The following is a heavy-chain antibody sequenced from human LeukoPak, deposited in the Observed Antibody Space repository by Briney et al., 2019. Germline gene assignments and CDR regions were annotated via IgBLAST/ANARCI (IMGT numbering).Heavy chain of an antibody. CDR3: AREGPSIAAAGNWFDP. V-gene: IGHV3-7*01. D-gene: IGHD6-13*01. CDR1: GFTFSSYW. J-gene: IGHJ5*02. Sequence: GGSLRLSCAASGFTFSSYWMSWVRQAPGKGLEWVANIKQDGSEKYYVDSVKGRFTISRDNAKNSLYLQMNSLRAEDTAVYYCAREGPSIAAAGNWFDPWGQGTLVTVSS. CDR2: IKQDGSEK.